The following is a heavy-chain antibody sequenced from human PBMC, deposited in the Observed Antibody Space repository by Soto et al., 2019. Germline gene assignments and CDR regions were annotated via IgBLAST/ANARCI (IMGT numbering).Heavy chain of an antibody. V-gene: IGHV4-59*01. CDR2: VYYGGT. D-gene: IGHD2-21*01. J-gene: IGHJ1*01. CDR3: VSYRGASYSEY. CDR1: GGTMRNNY. Sequence: SVTLSVRSSVAGGTMRNNYVSWIRQSPGKGLEWIGFVYYGGTNYNPSFESRVTMSVDTPKKQLSLELSSVTAADTAVYYCVSYRGASYSEYWGQGTPVPFSS.